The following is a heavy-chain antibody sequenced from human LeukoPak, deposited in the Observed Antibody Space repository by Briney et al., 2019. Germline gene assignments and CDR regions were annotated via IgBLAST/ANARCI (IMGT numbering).Heavy chain of an antibody. CDR1: GYTFTSYD. CDR2: MNPNSGNT. CDR3: ARVGFGAMIVVVNYYYYMDV. D-gene: IGHD3-22*01. Sequence: GASVKVSCKASGYTFTSYDINWVRQATGQGLEWMGWMNPNSGNTGYAQKFQGRVTMTRNTSISTAYMELSSLRSEDTAVYYCARVGFGAMIVVVNYYYYMDVWGKGTTVTVSS. V-gene: IGHV1-8*01. J-gene: IGHJ6*03.